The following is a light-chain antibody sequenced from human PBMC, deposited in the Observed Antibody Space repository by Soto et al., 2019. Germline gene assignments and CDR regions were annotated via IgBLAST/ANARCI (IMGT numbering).Light chain of an antibody. CDR2: GAS. CDR1: QTISNTF. J-gene: IGKJ4*01. V-gene: IGKV3-20*01. CDR3: QQHGVSPT. Sequence: EIVLTQSPGTLSLSPGERATLSCRASQTISNTFLAWYQQRPGQAPRLLIYGASGRAAGIPDRFSGSESGTDFTLSISRLEPEDFAVYYCQQHGVSPTFGGGTKVEIK.